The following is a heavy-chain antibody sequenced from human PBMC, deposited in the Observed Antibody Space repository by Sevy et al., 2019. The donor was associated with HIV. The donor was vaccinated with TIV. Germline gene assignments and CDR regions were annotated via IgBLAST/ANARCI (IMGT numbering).Heavy chain of an antibody. CDR3: ARRIDFDI. V-gene: IGHV4-59*08. D-gene: IGHD2-21*01. J-gene: IGHJ3*02. CDR2: VYYTGGT. CDR1: GGSINSDH. Sequence: SETLSLTCTVSGGSINSDHWNWIRQPPGKGLELIGYVYYTGGTNYNPSLKNRVTISVDRTKNQFSLKLTSVTAADTAVYYCARRIDFDIWGQGTMVTVSS.